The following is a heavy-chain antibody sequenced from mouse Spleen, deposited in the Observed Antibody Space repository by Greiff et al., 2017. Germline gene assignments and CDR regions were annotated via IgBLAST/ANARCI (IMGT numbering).Heavy chain of an antibody. CDR2: IDPETGGT. V-gene: IGHV1-15*01. D-gene: IGHD4-1*01. CDR1: GYTFTDYE. CDR3: TRSLAWFAY. J-gene: IGHJ3*01. Sequence: QVQLKESGAELVRPGASVTLSCKASGYTFTDYEMHWVKQTPVHGLEWIGAIDPETGGTAYNQKFKGKAILTADKSSSTAYMELRSLTSEDSAVYYCTRSLAWFAYWGQGTLVTVSA.